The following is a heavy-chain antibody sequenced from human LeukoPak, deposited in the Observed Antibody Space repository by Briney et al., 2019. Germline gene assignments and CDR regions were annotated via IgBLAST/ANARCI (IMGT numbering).Heavy chain of an antibody. CDR2: INPNSGAT. J-gene: IGHJ3*02. V-gene: IGHV1-2*06. Sequence: GASVKVSRKASGYTFTGYYMHWVRQAPGQGLEWMGRINPNSGATNYAQNFQGRVTMTRDMSITTAYMELSRLTFDDTAVYYCARDYDYTGRSASDIWGQGTMVTVSS. CDR3: ARDYDYTGRSASDI. D-gene: IGHD3-3*01. CDR1: GYTFTGYY.